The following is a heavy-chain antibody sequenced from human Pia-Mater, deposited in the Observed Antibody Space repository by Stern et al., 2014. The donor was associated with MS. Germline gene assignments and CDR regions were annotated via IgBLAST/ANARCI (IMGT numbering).Heavy chain of an antibody. J-gene: IGHJ4*02. CDR3: ARQTTAWASDV. Sequence: VQLVESGAELIRPGASLKISCKGSGFKFSIYWIAWVRQMPGKGLEWMGSICPGDSETRYSPSFQGQVTMAADKSTSTAYLQWSSLNASDTAMYFCARQTTAWASDVWGQGTLVTVSS. CDR1: GFKFSIYW. V-gene: IGHV5-51*01. CDR2: ICPGDSET. D-gene: IGHD1-14*01.